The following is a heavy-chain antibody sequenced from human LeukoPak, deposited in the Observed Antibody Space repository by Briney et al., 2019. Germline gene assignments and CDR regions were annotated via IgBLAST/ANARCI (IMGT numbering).Heavy chain of an antibody. CDR2: IYYSGST. V-gene: IGHV4-31*03. J-gene: IGHJ4*02. CDR3: AGCSCPNGVCYYFDY. D-gene: IGHD2-8*01. CDR1: GGSISSGGYY. Sequence: SQTLSLTCTVSGGSISSGGYYWSWIRQHPGKGLEWIGYIYYSGSTYYNPSLKSRVTISVDTSKNQFSLKLSSVTAADTAVYYCAGCSCPNGVCYYFDYWGQGTLVTVSS.